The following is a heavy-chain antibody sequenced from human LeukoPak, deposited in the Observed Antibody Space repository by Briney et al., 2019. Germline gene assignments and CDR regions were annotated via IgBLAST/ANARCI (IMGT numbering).Heavy chain of an antibody. Sequence: PSQTLSLTCTVSGSSISSGNYYWSWIRQPPGKGLEWMGYIYYSGTTFYNPSLKSRVTISVDTSKNQFSLKLSSVTAADTAVYYCARDKTNMVFGKWGQGTLVTVSS. D-gene: IGHD3-10*01. CDR3: ARDKTNMVFGK. V-gene: IGHV4-30-4*01. J-gene: IGHJ4*02. CDR1: GSSISSGNYY. CDR2: IYYSGTT.